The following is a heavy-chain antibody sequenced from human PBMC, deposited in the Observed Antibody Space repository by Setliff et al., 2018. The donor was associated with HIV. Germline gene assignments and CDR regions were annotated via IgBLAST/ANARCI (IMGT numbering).Heavy chain of an antibody. CDR1: GFTFSDYY. Sequence: GSLRLSCAASGFTFSDYYMSWVRQAPGKGLESVANVKQDGTETLYVDSVKGRFTISRDNANNLVYLQMNSLRVEDTAVYFCARWGSGSYERVFDYWGQGMLVTVSS. V-gene: IGHV3-7*01. D-gene: IGHD1-26*01. J-gene: IGHJ4*02. CDR2: VKQDGTET. CDR3: ARWGSGSYERVFDY.